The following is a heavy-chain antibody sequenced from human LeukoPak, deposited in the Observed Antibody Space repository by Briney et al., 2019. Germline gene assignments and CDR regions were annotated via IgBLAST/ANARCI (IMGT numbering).Heavy chain of an antibody. CDR2: ISDSADNT. Sequence: PRGSLRLSCAASGFTFSSYAMSWVRQAPGKGLEWISSISDSADNTYYADSVKGRFTISRDNSKNTPFLQMNSLGAEDTAVYYCAKVYWYGSGSFIFDYWGQGTLVTVSS. V-gene: IGHV3-23*01. CDR3: AKVYWYGSGSFIFDY. D-gene: IGHD3-10*01. CDR1: GFTFSSYA. J-gene: IGHJ4*02.